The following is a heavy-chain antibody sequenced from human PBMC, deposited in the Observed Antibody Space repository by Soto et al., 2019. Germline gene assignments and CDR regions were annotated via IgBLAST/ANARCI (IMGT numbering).Heavy chain of an antibody. J-gene: IGHJ4*02. CDR1: GGFPRTGS. V-gene: IGHV4-59*08. Sequence: ASEDLCLPRTVSGGFPRTGSWSVFRQSPGKGLEWIGFIYYGGSTNYNPSLKSRVTISVDTPKNQFSLKLSSVTAADTAVYYCAKNWNWGSLVHWGQGTLVTVSS. CDR2: IYYGGST. CDR3: AKNWNWGSLVH. D-gene: IGHD7-27*01.